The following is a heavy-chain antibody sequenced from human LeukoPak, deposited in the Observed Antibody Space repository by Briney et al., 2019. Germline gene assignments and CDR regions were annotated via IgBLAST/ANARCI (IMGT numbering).Heavy chain of an antibody. J-gene: IGHJ5*02. V-gene: IGHV1-2*02. CDR2: INPNSGGT. Sequence: ASVKVSCKASGYTFTGYYMHWVRQAPGQGLEWMGWINPNSGGTNYAQKFQGRVTMTRDTSISTAYMELNRLRSDDTAVYYCAARSMAAAGTVGVDPWGQGTLVTVSS. D-gene: IGHD6-13*01. CDR3: AARSMAAAGTVGVDP. CDR1: GYTFTGYY.